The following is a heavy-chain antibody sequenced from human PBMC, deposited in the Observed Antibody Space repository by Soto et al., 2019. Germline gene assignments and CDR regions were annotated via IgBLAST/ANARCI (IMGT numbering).Heavy chain of an antibody. J-gene: IGHJ3*02. V-gene: IGHV3-30-3*01. Sequence: QVPLVESGGGVVQPGRSLRLSCAASGFTFSSYAMHWVRQAPGKGLEWVAVISYDGSNKYYADSVKGRFTISRDNSKNTLYLPMNSLRAEDTAVYYCARDRSYYDGPSAFDIWGQGTMVTVSS. CDR3: ARDRSYYDGPSAFDI. CDR1: GFTFSSYA. D-gene: IGHD3-22*01. CDR2: ISYDGSNK.